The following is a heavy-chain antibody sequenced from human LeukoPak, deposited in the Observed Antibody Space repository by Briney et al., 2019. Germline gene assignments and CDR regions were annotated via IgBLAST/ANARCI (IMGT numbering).Heavy chain of an antibody. J-gene: IGHJ4*01. CDR2: ISWESDNI. CDR3: AKDRAGSLFGDYGAAFDY. V-gene: IGHV3-9*03. CDR1: GFTFHDYA. Sequence: PGRSLRLSCAASGFTFHDYAMHWVRQPPAKGLEWVSGISWESDNIAYADSVKGRFTISRDNAKHSLYLQMKRLKADDMAFYYCAKDRAGSLFGDYGAAFDYWGQKTLVTVSS. D-gene: IGHD4-17*01.